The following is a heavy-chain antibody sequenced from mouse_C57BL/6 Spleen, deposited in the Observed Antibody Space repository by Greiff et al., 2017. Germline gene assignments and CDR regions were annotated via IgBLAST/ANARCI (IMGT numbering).Heavy chain of an antibody. D-gene: IGHD2-3*01. V-gene: IGHV1-81*01. CDR1: GYTFTSYG. CDR3: ASGMVSYAMDY. J-gene: IGHJ4*01. CDR2: IYPRSGNT. Sequence: QVHVKQSGAELARPGASVKLSCKASGYTFTSYGISWVKQRTGQGLEWIGEIYPRSGNTYYNEKFKGKATLTADKSSSTAYMELRSLTSEDSAVYFCASGMVSYAMDYWGQGTSVTVSS.